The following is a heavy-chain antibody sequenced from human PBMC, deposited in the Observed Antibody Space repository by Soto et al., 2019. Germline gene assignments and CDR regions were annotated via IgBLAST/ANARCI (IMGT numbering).Heavy chain of an antibody. Sequence: GASVKVSCKASGYTFTSYAMHWVRQAPGQRLEWMGWINAGNGNTKYSQKFQGRVTITRDTSASTAYLQWSRLKASDTAMYYCARRRRDILTGSPGTLDYWGQGTLVTVSS. CDR1: GYTFTSYA. CDR3: ARRRRDILTGSPGTLDY. V-gene: IGHV1-3*01. CDR2: INAGNGNT. D-gene: IGHD3-9*01. J-gene: IGHJ4*02.